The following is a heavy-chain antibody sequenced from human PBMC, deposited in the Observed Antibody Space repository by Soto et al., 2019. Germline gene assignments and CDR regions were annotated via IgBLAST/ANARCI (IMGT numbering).Heavy chain of an antibody. Sequence: ASVKVSCKASGYTFTSYGISWVRQAAGKGLEWMGGFDPEDGEAIYAQKFQGRVTMTEDTSTDTAYMELSGLRSEDTAVYYCATRVSSLGYYNGMNVWGQGTTVTVSS. CDR2: FDPEDGEA. V-gene: IGHV1-24*01. D-gene: IGHD3-16*02. CDR1: GYTFTSYG. J-gene: IGHJ6*02. CDR3: ATRVSSLGYYNGMNV.